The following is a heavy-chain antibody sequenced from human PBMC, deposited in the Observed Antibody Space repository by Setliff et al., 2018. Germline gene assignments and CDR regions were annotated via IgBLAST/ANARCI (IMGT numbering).Heavy chain of an antibody. V-gene: IGHV1-69*06. CDR3: ARDSVTLAQLERRGGWHYYGMGV. J-gene: IGHJ6*02. D-gene: IGHD1-1*01. Sequence: SVKVSCKTSGYTFTNYGINWVRQAPGQGLEWMGWITPIFETAHYAEKFRDRVTITADKSTTTIHMELSSLIPEDTAVYFCARDSVTLAQLERRGGWHYYGMGVWGQGTTVTVSS. CDR2: ITPIFETA. CDR1: GYTFTNYG.